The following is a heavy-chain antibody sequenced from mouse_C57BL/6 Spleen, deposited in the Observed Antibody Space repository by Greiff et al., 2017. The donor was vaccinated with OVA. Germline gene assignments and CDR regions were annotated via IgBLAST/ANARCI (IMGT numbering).Heavy chain of an antibody. V-gene: IGHV1-55*01. CDR1: GYTFTSYW. CDR3: ARWRYDWYFDV. Sequence: VKLVESGAELVKPGASVKMSCKASGYTFTSYWITWVKQRPGQGLEWIGDIYPGSGSTNYNEKFKSKATLTVDTSSSTAYMQLSSLTSEDSAVYYCARWRYDWYFDVWGTGTTVTVSS. J-gene: IGHJ1*03. CDR2: IYPGSGST. D-gene: IGHD2-14*01.